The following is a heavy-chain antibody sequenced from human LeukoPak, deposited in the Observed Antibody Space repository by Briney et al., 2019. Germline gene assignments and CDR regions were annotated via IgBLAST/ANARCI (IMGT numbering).Heavy chain of an antibody. CDR3: ARVPLHYYYGMDV. V-gene: IGHV4-30-2*01. J-gene: IGHJ6*02. Sequence: SETLSLTCAVSGGSISSGGYSWSWIRQPPGKGLEWIGYIYHSGSTYYNPPLKSRVTISVDRSKNQFSLKLSSVTAADTAVYYCARVPLHYYYGMDVWGQGTTVTVSS. CDR1: GGSISSGGYS. CDR2: IYHSGST.